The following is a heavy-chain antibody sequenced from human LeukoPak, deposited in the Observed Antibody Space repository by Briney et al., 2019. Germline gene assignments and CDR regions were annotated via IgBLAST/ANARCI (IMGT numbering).Heavy chain of an antibody. D-gene: IGHD2-15*01. CDR3: ARVQDSAVIDY. V-gene: IGHV4-34*01. CDR1: GGSFSGYY. Sequence: SETLSLTCAVYGGSFSGYYWSWIRQPPGKGLEWIGEINHSGSTNYNPSLKSRVTISVDTSKNQFSLKLSSVTAADTAVYYCARVQDSAVIDYWGQGTLVTVSS. CDR2: INHSGST. J-gene: IGHJ4*02.